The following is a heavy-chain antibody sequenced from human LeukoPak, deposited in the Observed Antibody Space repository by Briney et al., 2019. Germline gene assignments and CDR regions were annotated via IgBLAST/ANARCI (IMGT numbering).Heavy chain of an antibody. CDR1: GGSISSYY. J-gene: IGHJ4*02. V-gene: IGHV4-59*01. D-gene: IGHD6-19*01. CDR2: IYYSGST. Sequence: SETLSLTCTVSGGSISSYYWSWIRQPPGKGLERIGYIYYSGSTNYNPSLKSRVTISVDTSKNQFSLKLSSVTAADTAVYYCARVSGYSSGWYGELSYYFDYWGQGTLVTVSS. CDR3: ARVSGYSSGWYGELSYYFDY.